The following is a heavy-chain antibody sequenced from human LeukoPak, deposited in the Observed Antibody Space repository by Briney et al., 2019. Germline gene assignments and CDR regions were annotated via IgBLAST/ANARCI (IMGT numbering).Heavy chain of an antibody. J-gene: IGHJ3*02. CDR2: ISGSGGST. CDR3: AKVFRITIFGVVINDAFDI. Sequence: QSGGSLRLSCAASGFTFSSYAMSWVRQAPGKGLEWVSAISGSGGSTYYADSVKGRFTISRDNSKNTLYLQMNSLRAEDTAVYYCAKVFRITIFGVVINDAFDIWGQGTMVTVSS. CDR1: GFTFSSYA. V-gene: IGHV3-23*01. D-gene: IGHD3-3*01.